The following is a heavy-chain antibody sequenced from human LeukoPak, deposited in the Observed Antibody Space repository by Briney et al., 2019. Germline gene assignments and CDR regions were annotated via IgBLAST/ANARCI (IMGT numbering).Heavy chain of an antibody. CDR3: ARVLRQQLVSPTDY. Sequence: GGSLRLSCAASEFTFSSYSMNWVRQAAGKGLEWVSSISSSSSYIYYADSVKGRFTISRDNAKNSLYLQMNSLRAEDTAVYYCARVLRQQLVSPTDYWGQGTLVTVSS. CDR1: EFTFSSYS. J-gene: IGHJ4*02. CDR2: ISSSSSYI. V-gene: IGHV3-21*01. D-gene: IGHD6-13*01.